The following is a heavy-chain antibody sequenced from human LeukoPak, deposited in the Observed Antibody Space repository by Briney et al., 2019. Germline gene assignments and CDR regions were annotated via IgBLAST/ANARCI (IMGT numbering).Heavy chain of an antibody. D-gene: IGHD3-10*01. Sequence: PGGSLRLSYAASGFTFSSYSMNWVRQAPGKGLEWVSSISSSSSCIYYADSVKGRFTISRDNAKNSLYLQMNSLRAEDTAVYYCARDYYGSGSPYRDAFDIWGQGTMVTVSS. V-gene: IGHV3-21*01. J-gene: IGHJ3*02. CDR2: ISSSSSCI. CDR3: ARDYYGSGSPYRDAFDI. CDR1: GFTFSSYS.